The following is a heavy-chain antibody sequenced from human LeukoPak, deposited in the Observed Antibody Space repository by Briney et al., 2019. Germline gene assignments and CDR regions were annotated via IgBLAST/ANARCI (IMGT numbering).Heavy chain of an antibody. CDR1: GYSFATYA. Sequence: ASVKVSCKASGYSFATYAITGVRQAPGLGLEWMGWISGYNGKTNYAPKLQGRLTMTTDTSTSTAYMELRSLRSDDTAMYYCARVGATYGAPLEYDYWRQGTLVTVSS. CDR2: ISGYNGKT. V-gene: IGHV1-18*01. J-gene: IGHJ4*02. CDR3: ARVGATYGAPLEYDY. D-gene: IGHD4/OR15-4a*01.